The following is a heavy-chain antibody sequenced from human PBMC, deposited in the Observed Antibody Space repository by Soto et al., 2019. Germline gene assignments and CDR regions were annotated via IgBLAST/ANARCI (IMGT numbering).Heavy chain of an antibody. CDR2: IIPILGIA. Sequence: QVQLVQSGAEVKKPGSSVKVSCKASGGTFSSYTISWVRQAPGQGLEWMGRIIPILGIANYAQKFQGRVTITADKPTSTAYRELSSLRSEDTAVYYGAHGRREERRDGHGGWLARWGQGPLVTVS. V-gene: IGHV1-69*02. CDR1: GGTFSSYT. D-gene: IGHD1-26*01. J-gene: IGHJ5*02. CDR3: AHGRREERRDGHGGWLAR.